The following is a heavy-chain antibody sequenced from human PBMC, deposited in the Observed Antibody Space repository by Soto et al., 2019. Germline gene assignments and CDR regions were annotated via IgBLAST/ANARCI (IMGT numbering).Heavy chain of an antibody. J-gene: IGHJ3*02. D-gene: IGHD2-15*01. CDR1: GYNFTSYW. Sequence: GESLKISCKGSGYNFTSYWIGWVRQMPGKGLEWMGIIYPGDSDTRYSPSFQGQVTISADKSISTAYLQWSSLKASDTAMYYCARHGAVGGVVVVAATPYAFDIWGQGTMVTVSS. CDR2: IYPGDSDT. CDR3: ARHGAVGGVVVVAATPYAFDI. V-gene: IGHV5-51*01.